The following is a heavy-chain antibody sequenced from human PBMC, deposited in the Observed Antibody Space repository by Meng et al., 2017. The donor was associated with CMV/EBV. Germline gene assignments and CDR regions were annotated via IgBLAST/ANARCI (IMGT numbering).Heavy chain of an antibody. D-gene: IGHD6-13*01. J-gene: IGHJ4*02. CDR2: IYTSGST. CDR1: VGSISSYY. V-gene: IGHV4-4*07. Sequence: QVQLQESGPGLVKPSEPLSLTGTVSVGSISSYYWSWIRQPAGKGLEWIGRIYTSGSTNYNPSLKSRVTMSVDTSKNQFSLKLSSVTAADTAVYYCAREMPIAAAGCFDYWGQGTLVTVSS. CDR3: AREMPIAAAGCFDY.